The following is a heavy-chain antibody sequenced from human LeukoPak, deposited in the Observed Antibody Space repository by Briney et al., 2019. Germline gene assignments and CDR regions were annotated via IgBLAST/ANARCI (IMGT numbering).Heavy chain of an antibody. Sequence: ASVKVSCKASGYTFTSYGISWVRQAPGQGLEWMGWISAYNGNTNYAQKLQGRVTMTTDTSTSTAYMELSRLRSDDTAVYYCARERGIVGADRAFDIWGQGTMVTVSS. D-gene: IGHD1-26*01. J-gene: IGHJ3*02. CDR2: ISAYNGNT. V-gene: IGHV1-18*01. CDR3: ARERGIVGADRAFDI. CDR1: GYTFTSYG.